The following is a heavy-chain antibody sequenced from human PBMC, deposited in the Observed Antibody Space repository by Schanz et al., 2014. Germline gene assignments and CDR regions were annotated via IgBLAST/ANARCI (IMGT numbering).Heavy chain of an antibody. CDR3: ARDTTWRLDL. V-gene: IGHV4-31*03. CDR1: GDSISSGGYY. CDR2: ISYSGVT. D-gene: IGHD1-1*01. J-gene: IGHJ2*01. Sequence: QVQLQESGPGLVKPSQTLSLTCTVSGDSISSGGYYWSWIRQHPGKGLEWIGYISYSGVTYYNPSLKSRVPISVDTSKNQFSRTLTSLTAADTAVYYCARDTTWRLDLWGRGTLVTVSS.